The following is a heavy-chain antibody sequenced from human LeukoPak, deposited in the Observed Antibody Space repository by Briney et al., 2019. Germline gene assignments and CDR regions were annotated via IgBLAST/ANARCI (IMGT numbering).Heavy chain of an antibody. CDR1: GFRFYSYG. CDR3: AKDRLVNDEGYIDY. CDR2: IRPDGSKT. V-gene: IGHV3-30*02. Sequence: PGGSLRLSCAASGFRFYSYGMYWVRQAPGKGLEWVAFIRPDGSKTHHAESVKGRFTISRDNSKNTVYLGMKTLRVEDTAVYFCAKDRLVNDEGYIDYWGQGTLVTVSS. J-gene: IGHJ4*02. D-gene: IGHD3-9*01.